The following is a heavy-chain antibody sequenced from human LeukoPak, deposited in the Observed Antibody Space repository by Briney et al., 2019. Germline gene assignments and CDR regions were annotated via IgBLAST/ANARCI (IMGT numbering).Heavy chain of an antibody. CDR2: IYPGDSDT. CDR3: ARLWSIAARGRWFDP. Sequence: GESLKISCRGSGYSFTSYWIGWVHQMPGKRLEWMGIIYPGDSDTRYSPSFQGQVTISADKSISTAYLQWSSLKASDTAMYYCARLWSIAARGRWFDPWGQGTLVTVSS. CDR1: GYSFTSYW. J-gene: IGHJ5*02. V-gene: IGHV5-51*07. D-gene: IGHD6-6*01.